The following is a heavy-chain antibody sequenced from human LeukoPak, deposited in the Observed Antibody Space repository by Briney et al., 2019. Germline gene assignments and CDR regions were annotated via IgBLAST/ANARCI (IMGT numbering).Heavy chain of an antibody. J-gene: IGHJ4*02. CDR3: TTEYYYDSSGYYRY. CDR1: GFTFSSYS. Sequence: KAGGSLRLSCAASGFTFSSYSMNWVRQAPGKGLEWVGRIKSKTDGGTTDYAAPVKGRFTISRDDSKNTLYLQMNSLKTEDTAVYYCTTEYYYDSSGYYRYWGQGTLVTVSS. V-gene: IGHV3-15*01. D-gene: IGHD3-22*01. CDR2: IKSKTDGGTT.